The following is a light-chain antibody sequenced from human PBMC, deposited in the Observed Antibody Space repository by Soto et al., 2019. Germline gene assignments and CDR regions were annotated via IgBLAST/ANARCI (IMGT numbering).Light chain of an antibody. V-gene: IGKV3-20*01. CDR2: GAS. J-gene: IGKJ4*01. CDR3: QQYGSTPLT. Sequence: ESVLTQSPGTLSLSPGERATLSCRASQSVITYLAWYQQKPGQAPRLLIYGASSRATGIPDRFSGSGSGTDFTLTISRLEPEDVAVYYCQQYGSTPLTFGGGTKVETK. CDR1: QSVITY.